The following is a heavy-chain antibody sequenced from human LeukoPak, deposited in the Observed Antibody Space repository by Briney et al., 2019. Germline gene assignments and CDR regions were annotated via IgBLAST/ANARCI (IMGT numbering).Heavy chain of an antibody. Sequence: SETLSLTCTVSGDSISSYYWSWIRQPAGKGLEWIGRIYTSGSTNYNPSLKSRVTMSVDTSKNQFSLNLSSVTAADTAVYYCARDRPTGIVVVPAAGPGFGQNWFDPWGQGTLVTVSS. CDR1: GDSISSYY. CDR3: ARDRPTGIVVVPAAGPGFGQNWFDP. D-gene: IGHD2-2*01. J-gene: IGHJ5*02. CDR2: IYTSGST. V-gene: IGHV4-4*07.